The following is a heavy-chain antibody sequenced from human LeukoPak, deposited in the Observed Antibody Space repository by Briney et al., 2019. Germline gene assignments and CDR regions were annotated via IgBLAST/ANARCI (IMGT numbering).Heavy chain of an antibody. CDR2: IYYRGST. V-gene: IGHV4-39*01. CDR1: GDSISSSSYY. D-gene: IGHD3-22*01. Sequence: PSETLSLTCTISGDSISSSSYYWGWIRQPPGKGLEWIGDIYYRGSTYYSPSLKSRVSISIDTSNNQFSLTLDSVTAADTALYFCARRRYYDSTGYLDWGQGTLVTVSS. J-gene: IGHJ1*01. CDR3: ARRRYYDSTGYLD.